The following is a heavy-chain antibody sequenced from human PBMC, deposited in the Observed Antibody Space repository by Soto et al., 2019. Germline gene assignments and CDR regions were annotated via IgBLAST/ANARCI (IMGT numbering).Heavy chain of an antibody. CDR2: IIPIFGTA. J-gene: IGHJ6*02. Sequence: SVKVSCKASGGTFSSYAISWVRQAPGQGLEWMGGIIPIFGTANYAQKFQGRVTITADESTSTAYMELSSRRSEDTAVYYCRTTAPYYYYGMDVWGQGTTVTVSS. CDR1: GGTFSSYA. V-gene: IGHV1-69*13. CDR3: RTTAPYYYYGMDV. D-gene: IGHD1-7*01.